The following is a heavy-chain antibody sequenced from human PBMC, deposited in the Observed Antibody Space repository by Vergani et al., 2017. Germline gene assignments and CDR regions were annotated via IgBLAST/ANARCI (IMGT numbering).Heavy chain of an antibody. CDR2: ISGSGGSS. J-gene: IGHJ4*02. Sequence: EVQLLESGGGLVQPGGSLRLSCAASGFTFSSYAMSWVRQAPGKGLEWVSAISGSGGSSYYADSVKGRFTISRDNSKNTLYLQMNSLRAEDTAVYYCAKLIAVAGGGDYWGQGTLVTVSS. V-gene: IGHV3-23*01. CDR3: AKLIAVAGGGDY. CDR1: GFTFSSYA. D-gene: IGHD6-19*01.